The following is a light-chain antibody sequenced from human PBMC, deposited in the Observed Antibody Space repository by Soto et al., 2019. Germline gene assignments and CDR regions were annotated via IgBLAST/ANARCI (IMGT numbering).Light chain of an antibody. Sequence: SALTQPRSVSASPGQSVAISFTVTISDVGRYYYVSWYQQRPGKAPKLIVYDVTERPSGVPDRFSGSKSGNTASLTISGLQAEDEADYSCCSFAGSYSYVFGTGTKVTVL. CDR2: DVT. CDR1: ISDVGRYYY. V-gene: IGLV2-11*01. CDR3: CSFAGSYSYV. J-gene: IGLJ1*01.